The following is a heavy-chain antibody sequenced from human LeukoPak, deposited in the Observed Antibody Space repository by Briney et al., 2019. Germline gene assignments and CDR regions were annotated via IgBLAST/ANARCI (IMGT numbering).Heavy chain of an antibody. J-gene: IGHJ4*02. CDR2: INHSGST. CDR1: GGSFSGYY. CDR3: ARVWSFRYCSSD. V-gene: IGHV4-34*01. D-gene: IGHD2-15*01. Sequence: SETLSLTCAVYGGSFSGYYWSWIRQPPGKGLEWIGEINHSGSTNYNPSLKSRVTISVDTSKNQFSLKLSSVTAADTAVYYCARVWSFRYCSSDWGQGTLVTVSS.